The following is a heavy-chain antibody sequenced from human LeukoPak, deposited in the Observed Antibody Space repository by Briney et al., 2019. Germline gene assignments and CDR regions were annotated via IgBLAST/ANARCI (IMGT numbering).Heavy chain of an antibody. CDR1: GFTFSSYS. V-gene: IGHV3-21*01. D-gene: IGHD3-22*01. Sequence: GGSLRLSCAASGFTFSSYSVNWVRQAPGKGLEWVSSISSSSSYIYYADSVKGRFTISRDNAKNSLYLQMNSLRAEDTAVYYCARALYYYDSSGYFAGYWGQGTLVTVSS. CDR3: ARALYYYDSSGYFAGY. J-gene: IGHJ4*02. CDR2: ISSSSSYI.